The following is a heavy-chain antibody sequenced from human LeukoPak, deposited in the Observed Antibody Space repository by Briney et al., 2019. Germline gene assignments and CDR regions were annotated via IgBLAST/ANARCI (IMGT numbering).Heavy chain of an antibody. CDR3: ARERQQLGWFDP. Sequence: SETLSLTCTVSGGSISSYYWSWIRQPPGKGLEWIGYIYYSGSTNYNPSLKSRVTISVDKSKNQFSLKLSSVTAADTAVYYCARERQQLGWFDPWGQGTLVTVSS. CDR2: IYYSGST. D-gene: IGHD6-13*01. V-gene: IGHV4-59*12. CDR1: GGSISSYY. J-gene: IGHJ5*02.